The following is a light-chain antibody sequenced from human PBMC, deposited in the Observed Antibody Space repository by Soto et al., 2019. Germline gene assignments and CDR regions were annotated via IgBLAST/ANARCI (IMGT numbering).Light chain of an antibody. CDR2: DAS. CDR1: QSVSNY. J-gene: IGKJ2*01. CDR3: QQRSNWPRYT. Sequence: EIVLTQSPATLSLSPGERVTLSCRASQSVSNYLAWYQQKPGQAPRLLMYDASNRATGIPAKFSGSGSGTDFTLTISSLEPEDFAVYYCQQRSNWPRYTFGQGTKLEIK. V-gene: IGKV3-11*01.